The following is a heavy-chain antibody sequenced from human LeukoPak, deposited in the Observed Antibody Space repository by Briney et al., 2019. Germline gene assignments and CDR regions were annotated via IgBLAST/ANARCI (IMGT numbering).Heavy chain of an antibody. Sequence: ASVKVSCKASGYTFTSYYMHWVRQAPGQGLEWMGIINPSGGSTGYAQKFQGRVTMTRDTSTSTVYMELSSLRSEDTAVYYCARSRGGDYGSGSYNDYWGQGTLVTVSS. CDR2: INPSGGST. CDR1: GYTFTSYY. CDR3: ARSRGGDYGSGSYNDY. J-gene: IGHJ4*02. V-gene: IGHV1-46*01. D-gene: IGHD3-10*01.